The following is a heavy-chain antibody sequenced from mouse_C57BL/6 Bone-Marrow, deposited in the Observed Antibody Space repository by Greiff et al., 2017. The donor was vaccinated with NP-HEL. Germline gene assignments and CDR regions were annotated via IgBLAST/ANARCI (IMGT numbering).Heavy chain of an antibody. J-gene: IGHJ2*01. CDR3: ARRLLEDYYFDY. D-gene: IGHD2-14*01. V-gene: IGHV1-50*01. Sequence: QVQLQQSGAELVKPGASVKLSCKASGYTFTSYWMQWVKQRPGQGLEWIGEIDPSDSYTNYNQKFKGKATLTVDTSSSTAYMQLSSLTSEDSAVYYCARRLLEDYYFDYWGQGTTLTVSA. CDR2: IDPSDSYT. CDR1: GYTFTSYW.